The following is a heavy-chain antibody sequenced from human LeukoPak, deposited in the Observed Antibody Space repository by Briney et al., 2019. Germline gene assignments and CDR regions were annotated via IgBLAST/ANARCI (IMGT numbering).Heavy chain of an antibody. CDR2: ISCDGVNK. Sequence: GGSLRLSCAASGFTFSSYALRWVRQAPGKGLEWVAVISCDGVNKYYANSVKGRFTISRDNSKNTLYLQMNSLRAEDTAVYYCARAGDYYDSSGYWGNACDIWGQGTMVTVSS. D-gene: IGHD3-22*01. CDR1: GFTFSSYA. J-gene: IGHJ3*02. CDR3: ARAGDYYDSSGYWGNACDI. V-gene: IGHV3-30-3*01.